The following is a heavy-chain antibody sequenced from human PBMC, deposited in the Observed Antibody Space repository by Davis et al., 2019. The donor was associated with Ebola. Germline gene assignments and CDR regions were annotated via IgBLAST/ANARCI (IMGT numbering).Heavy chain of an antibody. CDR1: GGSISNYY. V-gene: IGHV4-59*01. CDR2: ISNGGRT. D-gene: IGHD5-24*01. CDR3: ARVGDGYNSDGMDV. J-gene: IGHJ6*02. Sequence: MPSETLSLTCSVSGGSISNYYWSWIRQSPGKGLEWIAFISNGGRTIYNPSLRGRVTISIDTSKNQFSLKLSSVTAADTAVYYCARVGDGYNSDGMDVWSQGTTVTVSS.